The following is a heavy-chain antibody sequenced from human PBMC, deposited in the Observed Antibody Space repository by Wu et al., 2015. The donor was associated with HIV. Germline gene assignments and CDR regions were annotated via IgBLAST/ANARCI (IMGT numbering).Heavy chain of an antibody. D-gene: IGHD3-3*02. V-gene: IGHV1-2*02. CDR1: GYTFTDYR. Sequence: QVHLVQSGAEVMSPGASVKVSCKASGYTFTDYRMHWVRQAPGQRLEWMGWIHPSSGGTNYAQNFQGRVTMTRDTSITTAYMELSRLRSDDTAVYYCARARFSNTSPYYYYFYMDSGQRATVTVSS. J-gene: IGHJ6*03. CDR3: ARARFSNTSPYYYYFYMDS. CDR2: IHPSSGGT.